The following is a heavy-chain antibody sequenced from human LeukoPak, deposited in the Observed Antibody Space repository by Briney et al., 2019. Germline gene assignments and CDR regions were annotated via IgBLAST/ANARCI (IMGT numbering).Heavy chain of an antibody. Sequence: GGSLRLSCAASGFTFDDYAMHWVRQAPGKGLEWVSGISWNSGSIGYADSVKGRFTISRDNAKNSLYLQMNSLRAEDTALYYCAREAEGAERKIGGPEGYYFDYWGQGTLVTVSS. J-gene: IGHJ4*02. CDR2: ISWNSGSI. D-gene: IGHD3-16*01. CDR3: AREAEGAERKIGGPEGYYFDY. CDR1: GFTFDDYA. V-gene: IGHV3-9*01.